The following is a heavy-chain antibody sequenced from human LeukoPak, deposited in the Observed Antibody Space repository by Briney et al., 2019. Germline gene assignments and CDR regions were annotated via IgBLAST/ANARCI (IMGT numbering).Heavy chain of an antibody. Sequence: SETLSLTCTVSGGSISSYYWSWIRQPPGKGLEWIGYIYYSGSTNYNPSLKSRVTISVDTSKNQFSLKLSSVTAADTAVYYCARGVGSGITIFGVVIAAGDAFDIWGQGTMVTVSS. CDR2: IYYSGST. J-gene: IGHJ3*02. CDR3: ARGVGSGITIFGVVIAAGDAFDI. V-gene: IGHV4-59*12. CDR1: GGSISSYY. D-gene: IGHD3-3*01.